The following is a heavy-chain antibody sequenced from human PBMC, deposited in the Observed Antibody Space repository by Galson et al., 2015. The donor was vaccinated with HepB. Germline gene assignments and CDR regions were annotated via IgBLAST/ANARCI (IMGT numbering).Heavy chain of an antibody. D-gene: IGHD3-10*01. Sequence: LTCTVSGGSITSTNYYWGWARQPPGKGLDWIGNIYHNGSTHYNPSLKSRVTISIDTSKNQFSLKLTSVTAADTAVYYCARRWFRYYFDYWGQGTLVTVSS. V-gene: IGHV4-39*01. CDR3: ARRWFRYYFDY. CDR2: IYHNGST. J-gene: IGHJ4*02. CDR1: GGSITSTNYY.